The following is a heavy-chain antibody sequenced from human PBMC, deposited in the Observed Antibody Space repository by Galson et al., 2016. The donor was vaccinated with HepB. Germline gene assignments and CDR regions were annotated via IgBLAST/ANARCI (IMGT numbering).Heavy chain of an antibody. D-gene: IGHD2-15*01. Sequence: TLSLTCTVSGGSISTSAFYWSWIRQHPGKGLEWIGYIYYSGSTYYNPSLKSRVTISVDTSKNQFSLKLSSVTAADTAVYYCASRYCSGGSCYSEYNWFDPWGQGTLVTVSS. CDR2: IYYSGST. CDR3: ASRYCSGGSCYSEYNWFDP. J-gene: IGHJ5*02. CDR1: GGSISTSAFY. V-gene: IGHV4-31*03.